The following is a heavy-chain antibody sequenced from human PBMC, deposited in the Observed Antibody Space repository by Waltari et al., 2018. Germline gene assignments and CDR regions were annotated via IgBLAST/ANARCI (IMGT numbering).Heavy chain of an antibody. CDR1: GGSISSYY. CDR2: IYYSGST. CDR3: ARDRGIGYYYYGMDV. Sequence: QVQLQESGPGLVKPSETLSLTCTVSGGSISSYYWSWIRQPPGKGLEWIWYIYYSGSTNYNPSLKSRVTISVDTSKNQFSLKLSSVTAADTAVYYCARDRGIGYYYYGMDVWGQGTTVTVSS. D-gene: IGHD6-13*01. V-gene: IGHV4-59*01. J-gene: IGHJ6*02.